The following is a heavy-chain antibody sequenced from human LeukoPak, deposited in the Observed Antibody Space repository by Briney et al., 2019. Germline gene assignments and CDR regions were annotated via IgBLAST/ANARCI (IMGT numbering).Heavy chain of an antibody. J-gene: IGHJ3*02. Sequence: GRSLRLSCAASGFSFDEYAMLWVRQVPGKGLEWVSGISWNSGSIGYADSVKGRFTISRNNAKNSLYLQMNSLRAEDMALYYCATLGEAMVRSEHALAIWGQGTMVIVSS. CDR1: GFSFDEYA. CDR3: ATLGEAMVRSEHALAI. V-gene: IGHV3-9*03. D-gene: IGHD3-10*01. CDR2: ISWNSGSI.